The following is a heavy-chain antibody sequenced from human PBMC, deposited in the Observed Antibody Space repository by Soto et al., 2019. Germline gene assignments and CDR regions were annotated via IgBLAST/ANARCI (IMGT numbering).Heavy chain of an antibody. J-gene: IGHJ3*01. Sequence: QVQLVQSGAEVKKPGASVKVSCKASGYTFTNYVMHWVRQAPGQGLEWMGWINAGNGNTQYSQKFQGRVTLTRDTSASTAYMDLSSLRSEDTAVYYCARDLIPYYSDSSTWADAFDLWGQGTMVTVSS. CDR1: GYTFTNYV. CDR3: ARDLIPYYSDSSTWADAFDL. V-gene: IGHV1-3*01. D-gene: IGHD3-22*01. CDR2: INAGNGNT.